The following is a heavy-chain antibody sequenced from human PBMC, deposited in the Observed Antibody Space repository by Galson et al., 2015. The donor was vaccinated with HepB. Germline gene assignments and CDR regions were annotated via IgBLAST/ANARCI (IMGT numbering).Heavy chain of an antibody. J-gene: IGHJ4*02. Sequence: SLRLSYAASGFTFSNYAMSWVRQAPGKGLEWVSSISGSGGSTYYADSVKGRFTISRDNSKNTIYMQMNSLSAEDTAIYYCAKARCTTTSCYGGDFDYWGQGTLVTVSS. V-gene: IGHV3-23*01. CDR1: GFTFSNYA. D-gene: IGHD2-2*01. CDR3: AKARCTTTSCYGGDFDY. CDR2: ISGSGGST.